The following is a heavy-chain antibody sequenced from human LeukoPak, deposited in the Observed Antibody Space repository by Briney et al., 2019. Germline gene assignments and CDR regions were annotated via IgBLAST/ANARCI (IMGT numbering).Heavy chain of an antibody. J-gene: IGHJ3*02. CDR2: IYPGDSDT. CDR1: GYSFTSYW. CDR3: ARHGDGYNILAAFEI. D-gene: IGHD5-24*01. Sequence: GESLKISCKGSGYSFTSYWIGWVRQMPGKGLEWMGIIYPGDSDTRYSPSFQGQVTISADKSISTAYLQWSSLKASDTAMYYCARHGDGYNILAAFEIWGQGTMVTVSS. V-gene: IGHV5-51*01.